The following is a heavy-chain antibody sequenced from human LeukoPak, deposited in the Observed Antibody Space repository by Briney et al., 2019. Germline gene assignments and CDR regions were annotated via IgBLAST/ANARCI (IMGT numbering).Heavy chain of an antibody. V-gene: IGHV4-31*03. Sequence: SETLSLTCTVSGGSISSGGYYWSWIRQHPGKGLEWIGYIYHSGSTYYNPSLKSRVTISVDTSKNQFSLKLSSVTAADTAVYYCARAPSSGWYPEDAFDIWGQGTMVTVSS. D-gene: IGHD6-19*01. CDR1: GGSISSGGYY. CDR3: ARAPSSGWYPEDAFDI. CDR2: IYHSGST. J-gene: IGHJ3*02.